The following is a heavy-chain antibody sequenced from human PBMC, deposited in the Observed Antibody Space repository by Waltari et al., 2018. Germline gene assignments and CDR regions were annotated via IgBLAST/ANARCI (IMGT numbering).Heavy chain of an antibody. D-gene: IGHD6-19*01. CDR1: GYTFTSYD. J-gene: IGHJ4*02. Sequence: QVQLVQSGAEVKKPGASVKVSCKASGYTFTSYDINWVRQATGQGLEWMGWRNPNSGNTGYAQKFQGRVTISRNTSISTAYMELSSLRSEDPAVYYCARGGYSSGWYVDYWGQGTLVTVSS. CDR3: ARGGYSSGWYVDY. V-gene: IGHV1-8*03. CDR2: RNPNSGNT.